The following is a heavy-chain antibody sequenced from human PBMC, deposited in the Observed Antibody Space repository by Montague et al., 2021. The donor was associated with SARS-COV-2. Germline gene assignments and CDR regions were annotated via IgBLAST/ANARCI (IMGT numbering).Heavy chain of an antibody. CDR3: ARPQQQLAFDY. J-gene: IGHJ4*02. Sequence: SQTLSLTCTVSGGSLSSSSYYWDWIRQPPGKGLEWVGSFFYSGSTYYNPSLKSRVTISVDTSKNQFSLKLSSVTAADTAVYYCARPQQQLAFDYWGQGTLVTVSS. CDR1: GGSLSSSSYY. D-gene: IGHD6-13*01. CDR2: FFYSGST. V-gene: IGHV4-39*01.